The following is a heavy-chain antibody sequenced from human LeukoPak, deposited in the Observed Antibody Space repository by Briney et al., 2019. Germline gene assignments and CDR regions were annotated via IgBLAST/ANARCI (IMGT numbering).Heavy chain of an antibody. V-gene: IGHV3-30*04. D-gene: IGHD4-17*01. J-gene: IGHJ6*03. CDR2: ISYDGSNK. CDR3: ARAGAGDYGYYYYYMDV. Sequence: GGSVRLSCAASGFTFSSYAMHWVRQAPGKGLEWVAVISYDGSNKYYADSVKGRFTISRDNSKNTLYLQMNSLRAEDTAVYYCARAGAGDYGYYYYYMDVWGKGTTVTVSS. CDR1: GFTFSSYA.